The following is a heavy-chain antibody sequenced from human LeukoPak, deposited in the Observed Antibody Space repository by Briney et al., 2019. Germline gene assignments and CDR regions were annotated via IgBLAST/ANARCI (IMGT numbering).Heavy chain of an antibody. CDR2: IYPGDSDT. Sequence: LGESLKISCKGSGYSFTSYWIGWARQMPGKGLEWMGIIYPGDSDTRYSPSFQGQVTISADKSISTAYLQWSSLKASDTAMYYCARHGVYSSSSGDYWGQGTLVTVSS. D-gene: IGHD6-6*01. CDR3: ARHGVYSSSSGDY. CDR1: GYSFTSYW. V-gene: IGHV5-51*01. J-gene: IGHJ4*02.